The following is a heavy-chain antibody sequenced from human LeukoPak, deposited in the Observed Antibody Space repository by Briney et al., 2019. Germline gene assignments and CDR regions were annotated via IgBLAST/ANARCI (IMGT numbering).Heavy chain of an antibody. CDR3: AREGFLEWLPRYYYYGMDV. Sequence: EGSLRLSCAASGFTFSSYAMHWVRQAPGKGLEWVAVISYDGSNKYYADSVKGRFTISRDNSKNTLYLQMNSLRAEDTAVYYCAREGFLEWLPRYYYYGMDVWGQGTTVTVSS. CDR2: ISYDGSNK. V-gene: IGHV3-30-3*01. D-gene: IGHD3-3*01. CDR1: GFTFSSYA. J-gene: IGHJ6*02.